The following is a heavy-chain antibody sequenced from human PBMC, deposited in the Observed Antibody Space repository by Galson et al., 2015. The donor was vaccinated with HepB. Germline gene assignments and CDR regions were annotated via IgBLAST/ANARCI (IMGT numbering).Heavy chain of an antibody. CDR2: IYPGDSET. D-gene: IGHD6-25*01. J-gene: IGHJ4*02. CDR1: GYTFTSYW. Sequence: VKKPGESLKISCKGSGYTFTSYWIGWVRQMPGKGLGWVGLIYPGDSETRYSPSFQGQVTISADRSISTAFLQRSSLKASDTATYYCATERLASAAFDYWGQGTLVAVSS. CDR3: ATERLASAAFDY. V-gene: IGHV5-51*01.